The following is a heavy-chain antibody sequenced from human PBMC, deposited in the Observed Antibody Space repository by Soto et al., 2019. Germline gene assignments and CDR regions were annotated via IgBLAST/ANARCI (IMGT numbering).Heavy chain of an antibody. Sequence: QVQLQQWGAGLLKPSETLSLTCAVYGGSFSGYYWSWIRQPPGKGLEWIGEINHSGRTNYNPSLKSRVTISVDTSKNQFSLKLSSVTAADTAVYYCARNSIAAAGASYYYYYYYMDVWGKGTTVTVSS. CDR3: ARNSIAAAGASYYYYYYYMDV. CDR1: GGSFSGYY. CDR2: INHSGRT. V-gene: IGHV4-34*01. J-gene: IGHJ6*03. D-gene: IGHD6-13*01.